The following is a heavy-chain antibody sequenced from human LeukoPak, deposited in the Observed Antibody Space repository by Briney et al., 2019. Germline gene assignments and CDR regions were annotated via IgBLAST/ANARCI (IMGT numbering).Heavy chain of an antibody. D-gene: IGHD6-13*01. CDR3: ARLVSSSLEWFDP. V-gene: IGHV4-59*05. CDR2: IYYSGST. CDR1: GASISSYY. Sequence: SETLSLTCTVSGASISSYYWSWIRQPPGKGLEWIGSIYYSGSTYYNPSLKSRVTISVDTSKNQFSLKLSSVTAADTAVYYCARLVSSSLEWFDPWGQGTLVTVSS. J-gene: IGHJ5*02.